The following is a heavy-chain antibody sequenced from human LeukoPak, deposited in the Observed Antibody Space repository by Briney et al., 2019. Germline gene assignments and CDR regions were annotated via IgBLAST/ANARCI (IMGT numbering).Heavy chain of an antibody. CDR1: GYSFTSYW. D-gene: IGHD4-17*01. Sequence: GESLKISCKGSGYSFTSYWIGWVRQVPGKGLEWMGIIYPGDSDTTYSPSFQGQVTISADKSITTAFLQWGSLKASDTAIYYCARRGYGNYQHTFGYWGQGTLVTVSS. J-gene: IGHJ4*02. CDR3: ARRGYGNYQHTFGY. CDR2: IYPGDSDT. V-gene: IGHV5-51*01.